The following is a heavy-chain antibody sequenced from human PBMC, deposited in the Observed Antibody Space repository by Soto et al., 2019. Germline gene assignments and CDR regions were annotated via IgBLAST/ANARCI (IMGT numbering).Heavy chain of an antibody. CDR3: ARDRDNWNYPDY. CDR1: GGSISSGGYY. J-gene: IGHJ4*02. D-gene: IGHD1-20*01. Sequence: SETLSLTCTVSGGSISSGGYYWSWIRQHPGKGLEWIGYIYYSGSTYYNPSLKSRVTISVDTSKNQFSLKLSSVTAADTAVYYCARDRDNWNYPDYWGQGTLVTVSS. CDR2: IYYSGST. V-gene: IGHV4-31*03.